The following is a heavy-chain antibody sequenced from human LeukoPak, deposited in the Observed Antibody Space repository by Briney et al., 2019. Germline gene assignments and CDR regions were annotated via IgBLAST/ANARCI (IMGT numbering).Heavy chain of an antibody. CDR3: AKSDLSDIVVGWFDP. J-gene: IGHJ5*02. V-gene: IGHV3-9*01. Sequence: GGSLRLSCAASGFTFDDYAMHWVRQAPGKGLEWVSGISWNSGSIGYADSVKGRFTISRDNSKNTLYLQMNSLRAEDTAVYYCAKSDLSDIVVGWFDPWGQGTLVTVSS. CDR2: ISWNSGSI. CDR1: GFTFDDYA. D-gene: IGHD2-2*01.